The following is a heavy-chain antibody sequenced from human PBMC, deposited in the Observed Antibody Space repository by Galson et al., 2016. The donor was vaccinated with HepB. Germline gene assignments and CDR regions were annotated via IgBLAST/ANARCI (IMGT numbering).Heavy chain of an antibody. CDR2: IDSGGTT. V-gene: IGHV3-53*01. CDR3: ARTERDDYGDGPYFYMDV. Sequence: SLRLSCAGSGFTVSSNFMTWVRQAPGKGLEWISVIDSGGTTNYSESVKGRFTVSRDNSKNTLFLQMNSLRAEDTAVYFCARTERDDYGDGPYFYMDVWGKGTPVTVSS. D-gene: IGHD4-17*01. J-gene: IGHJ6*03. CDR1: GFTVSSNF.